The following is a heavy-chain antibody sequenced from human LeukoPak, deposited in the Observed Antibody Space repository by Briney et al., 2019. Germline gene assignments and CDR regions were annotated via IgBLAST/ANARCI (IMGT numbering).Heavy chain of an antibody. V-gene: IGHV1-2*04. Sequence: GASVKVSCKGSGYTFTGYYMHWVRQAPGQGLEWMGWINPNSGGTNYVQKFQGWVTMTRDTSISTAYMELSRLRSDDTAVYYCARGEIGTTGTTGGFDYWGQGTLVTVSS. CDR2: INPNSGGT. J-gene: IGHJ4*02. CDR3: ARGEIGTTGTTGGFDY. CDR1: GYTFTGYY. D-gene: IGHD1-1*01.